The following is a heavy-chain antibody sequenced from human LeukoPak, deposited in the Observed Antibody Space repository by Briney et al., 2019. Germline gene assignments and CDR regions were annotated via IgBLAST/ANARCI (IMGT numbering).Heavy chain of an antibody. CDR3: ARTQSQSGSYRYYFGY. CDR1: GASVGSAGYY. D-gene: IGHD1-26*01. J-gene: IGHJ4*02. CDR2: VYYIANT. Sequence: SETLSLTCTVSGASVGSAGYYWSWIRQPPGGGLEWIGYVYYIANTNYNPSLKSRVTMSVNPPKNQFSLKLNSVTAADTAMYYCARTQSQSGSYRYYFGYWGQGTLVTVSS. V-gene: IGHV4-61*08.